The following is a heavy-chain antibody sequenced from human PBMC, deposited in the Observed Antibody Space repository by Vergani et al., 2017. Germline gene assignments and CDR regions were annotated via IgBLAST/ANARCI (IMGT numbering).Heavy chain of an antibody. CDR3: ARPVGPSAIADGYHV. Sequence: VQLLESGGGLVQPGGSLRLSCAASGFTFSSYAMSWVRQAPGKGLEWIGSISSSGSPYYNPTLKSRLAFSVDTSKNLFSLRLKSVTATDTGMYYCARPVGPSAIADGYHVWGQGTMVTVS. CDR2: ISSSGSP. V-gene: IGHV4-59*04. D-gene: IGHD3-10*01. J-gene: IGHJ3*01. CDR1: GFTFSSYA.